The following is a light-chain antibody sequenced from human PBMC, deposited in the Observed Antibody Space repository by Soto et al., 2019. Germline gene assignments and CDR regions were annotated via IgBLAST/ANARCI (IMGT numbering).Light chain of an antibody. Sequence: EIVLTQSPGTVSLSRGERATLSCRASQSVSSNLAWYQQKPGQAPRLLIYGASTRATGIPARFSGSGSGTEFTLTISSLQSEDFAVYYCKQYNNWPTFGQGTRLEIK. CDR1: QSVSSN. CDR2: GAS. J-gene: IGKJ5*01. CDR3: KQYNNWPT. V-gene: IGKV3-15*01.